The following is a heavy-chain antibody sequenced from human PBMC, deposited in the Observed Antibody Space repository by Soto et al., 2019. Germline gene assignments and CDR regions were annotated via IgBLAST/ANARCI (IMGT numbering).Heavy chain of an antibody. V-gene: IGHV4-61*01. D-gene: IGHD2-2*01. CDR2: IYYSGST. CDR1: GGSISSSSYY. Sequence: SETLSLTCTVSGGSISSSSYYWSLIRQPPGKGLEWIGYIYYSGSTNYNPSLKSRVTISVDTSKNQFSLKLSSVTAADTAVYYCARVARVVPAATVVFDYWGQGTLVTVSS. CDR3: ARVARVVPAATVVFDY. J-gene: IGHJ4*02.